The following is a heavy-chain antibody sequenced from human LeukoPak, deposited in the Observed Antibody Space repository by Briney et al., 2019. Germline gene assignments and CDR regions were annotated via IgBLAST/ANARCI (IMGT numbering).Heavy chain of an antibody. CDR2: INPNSGGT. D-gene: IGHD2-15*01. CDR1: GYTFTGYY. CDR3: ARDNSGGTLDP. Sequence: ASVKVSCKASGYTFTGYYMHWVRQAPGQGLEWMGWINPNSGGTNYAQKFQGRVTMTRDTSISTAYMELSRLRSDDAAVYYCARDNSGGTLDPWGQGTLVPVSS. V-gene: IGHV1-2*02. J-gene: IGHJ5*02.